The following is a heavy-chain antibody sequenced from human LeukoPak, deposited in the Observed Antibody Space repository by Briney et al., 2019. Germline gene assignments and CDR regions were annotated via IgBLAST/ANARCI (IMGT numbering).Heavy chain of an antibody. CDR2: IGTDGTDT. Sequence: GGSLRLSCAVSGFTFNTYFMHWVRQSPGKGLVWVSHIGTDGTDTAYADSVKGRFTISRDNAKDTLYLQMHSLRAEDTAVYYCARSGPEQWGSNFYFYMDVWGKGTTLTVSS. CDR3: ARSGPEQWGSNFYFYMDV. J-gene: IGHJ6*03. CDR1: GFTFNTYF. V-gene: IGHV3-74*01. D-gene: IGHD1-26*01.